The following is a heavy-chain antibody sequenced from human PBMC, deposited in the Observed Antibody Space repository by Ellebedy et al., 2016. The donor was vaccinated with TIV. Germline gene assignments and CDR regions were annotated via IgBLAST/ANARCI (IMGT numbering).Heavy chain of an antibody. D-gene: IGHD3-10*02. V-gene: IGHV3-30*14. J-gene: IGHJ2*01. Sequence: GESLKISCAASGFSFSTHGMHWVRQAPGKGLEWVAVISYDGSNKYYADSVKGRFTISRDNAKNTLYLHIDSLRTEDTAVYYCARASFYDVDLSGWYFDLWGRGTLVTVSS. CDR1: GFSFSTHG. CDR2: ISYDGSNK. CDR3: ARASFYDVDLSGWYFDL.